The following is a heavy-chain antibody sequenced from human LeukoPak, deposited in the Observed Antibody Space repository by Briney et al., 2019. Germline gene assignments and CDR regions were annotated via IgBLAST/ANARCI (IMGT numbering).Heavy chain of an antibody. V-gene: IGHV3-74*01. CDR2: INSDGSST. CDR1: GFTFSSYW. D-gene: IGHD4-17*01. CDR3: ARDSYGDPFDY. Sequence: GGSLRLSCAASGFTFSSYWMHWDRQAPGKGLVWVSRINSDGSSTSYADSVKGRFTISRDNAKNTLYLQMNSLRAEDTAVYYCARDSYGDPFDYWGQGTLVTVSS. J-gene: IGHJ4*02.